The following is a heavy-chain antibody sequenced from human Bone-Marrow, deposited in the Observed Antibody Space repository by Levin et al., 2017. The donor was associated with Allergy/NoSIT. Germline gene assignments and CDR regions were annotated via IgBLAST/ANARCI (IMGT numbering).Heavy chain of an antibody. CDR2: IYFTGKT. CDR3: ARAPGNGDFFFDT. V-gene: IGHV4-31*03. J-gene: IGHJ4*02. Sequence: SETLSLTCTVSNASISTGGYHWSWIRHLPGKGLEWMGYIYFTGKTYYNPSLRSRISISVDTSRNQFSLKLTSATAADTAVDYCARAPGNGDFFFDTWGQGTLVTVSS. CDR1: NASISTGGYH. D-gene: IGHD4-17*01.